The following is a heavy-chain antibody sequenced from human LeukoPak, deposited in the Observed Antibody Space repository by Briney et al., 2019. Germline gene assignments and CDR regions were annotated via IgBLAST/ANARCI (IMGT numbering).Heavy chain of an antibody. V-gene: IGHV4-59*08. CDR3: ARHKRGVAVAGTGYDY. D-gene: IGHD6-19*01. CDR1: GGSISSYY. J-gene: IGHJ4*02. CDR2: IYYSGST. Sequence: SETLPLTCIVSGGSISSYYWSWIRQPPGKGLEWIGYIYYSGSTNYNPSLKSRVTISVDTSKNQFSLKLSSVTAADTAVYYCARHKRGVAVAGTGYDYWGQGTLVTVSS.